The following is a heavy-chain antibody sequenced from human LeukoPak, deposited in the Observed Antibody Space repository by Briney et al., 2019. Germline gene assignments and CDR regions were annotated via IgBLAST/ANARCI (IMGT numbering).Heavy chain of an antibody. Sequence: KPSETLSLTCAVYGGSFSGYYWSWIRQPPGKGLEWIGEINHSGSTNYNPSLKSRVTISVDASKNQFSLKLSSVTAADTAVYYCARHGTSSYYYYAMDVWGQRTTVTVSS. J-gene: IGHJ6*02. V-gene: IGHV4-34*01. D-gene: IGHD1-26*01. CDR3: ARHGTSSYYYYAMDV. CDR2: INHSGST. CDR1: GGSFSGYY.